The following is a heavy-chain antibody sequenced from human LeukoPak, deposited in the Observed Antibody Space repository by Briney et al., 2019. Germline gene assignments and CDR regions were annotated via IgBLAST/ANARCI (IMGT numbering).Heavy chain of an antibody. J-gene: IGHJ6*03. CDR2: IYYSGST. CDR3: ARAAAAGPYYYYMDV. Sequence: PSETLSLTCTVSGGSISSSSYYWGWIRQPPGKGLEWIGSIYYSGSTYYNPSLKSRVTISVDTSKNQFSLKLSSVTAADTAVYYCARAAAAGPYYYYMDVWGKGTTVTISS. V-gene: IGHV4-39*07. CDR1: GGSISSSSYY. D-gene: IGHD6-13*01.